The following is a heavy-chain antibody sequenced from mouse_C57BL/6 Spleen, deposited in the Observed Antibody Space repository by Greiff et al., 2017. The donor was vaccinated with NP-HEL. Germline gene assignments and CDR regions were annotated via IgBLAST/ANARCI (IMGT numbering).Heavy chain of an antibody. V-gene: IGHV1-42*01. J-gene: IGHJ1*03. CDR3: ARSRVYFDV. Sequence: VQLQQSGPELVKPGASVKISCKASGYSFTGYYMNWVKQSPEKSLEWIGEINPSTGGTTYNQKFKAKATLTVDKSSSTAYMQLKSLTSEDSAVYYCARSRVYFDVWGTGTTVTVSS. CDR1: GYSFTGYY. CDR2: INPSTGGT.